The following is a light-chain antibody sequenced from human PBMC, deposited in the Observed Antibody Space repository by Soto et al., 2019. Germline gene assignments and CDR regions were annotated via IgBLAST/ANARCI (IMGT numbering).Light chain of an antibody. J-gene: IGKJ4*01. CDR2: GAS. Sequence: EVVMTQSPATLSVSPGERATLSCRASQSVSSKLAWYQQKPGQAPRLLIYGASARATGIPARFSGSGSGTEFTLAISRLEPEDFAVYYCQQFGSSPLLTFGGGTKVEIK. CDR3: QQFGSSPLLT. V-gene: IGKV3-15*01. CDR1: QSVSSK.